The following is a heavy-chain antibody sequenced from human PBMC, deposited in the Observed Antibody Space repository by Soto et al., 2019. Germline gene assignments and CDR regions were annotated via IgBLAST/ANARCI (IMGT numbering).Heavy chain of an antibody. Sequence: LSLTCAVSGYSISSGYYWGWIRQPPGKGLEGIGSIYHSGSTYYNRSLKSRVTISVDTSKNQFSLKLSAVTAADTAVYYCARYSEDYDILTGYPTQGAFDIWGQGTMVTVSS. J-gene: IGHJ3*02. CDR1: GYSISSGYY. CDR2: IYHSGST. CDR3: ARYSEDYDILTGYPTQGAFDI. D-gene: IGHD3-9*01. V-gene: IGHV4-38-2*01.